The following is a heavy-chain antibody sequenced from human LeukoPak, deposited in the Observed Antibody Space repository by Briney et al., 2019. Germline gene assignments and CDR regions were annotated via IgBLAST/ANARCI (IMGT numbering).Heavy chain of an antibody. J-gene: IGHJ6*03. Sequence: SQTLSLTCTVSGGSISSGSYYWSWIRQPAGKGLEWIGRIYNSGSTNYNPSLKSRVTISVDTSKNQFSLNLSSVTAADTAVYYCARAPYYDILTGYPRDYYYYMDVWGIGTTVTVSS. CDR3: ARAPYYDILTGYPRDYYYYMDV. CDR2: IYNSGST. CDR1: GGSISSGSYY. D-gene: IGHD3-9*01. V-gene: IGHV4-61*02.